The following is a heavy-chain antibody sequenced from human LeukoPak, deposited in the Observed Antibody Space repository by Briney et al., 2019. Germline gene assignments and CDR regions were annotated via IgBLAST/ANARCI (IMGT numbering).Heavy chain of an antibody. CDR2: IYHSGST. V-gene: IGHV4-4*02. J-gene: IGHJ4*02. CDR3: ARVSGYNWNFDY. CDR1: GGSISSSNW. Sequence: AGTLSLTCAVSGGSISSSNWWSWVRQPPGKGLEWIGEIYHSGSTNYNPSLKSRVTISVDKTKNQFSLKLSSVTAADTAVYYCARVSGYNWNFDYWGQGTLVTVSS. D-gene: IGHD5-24*01.